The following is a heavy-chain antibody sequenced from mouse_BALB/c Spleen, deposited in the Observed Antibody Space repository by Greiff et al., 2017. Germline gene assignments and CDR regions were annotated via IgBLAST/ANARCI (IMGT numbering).Heavy chain of an antibody. J-gene: IGHJ4*01. V-gene: IGHV5-4*02. CDR2: ISDGGSYT. Sequence: EVQLQESGGGLVKPGGSLKLSCAASGFTFSDYYMYWVRQTPEKRLEWVATISDGGSYTYYPDSVKGRFTISRDNAKNNLYLQMSSLKSEDTAMYYCARDLDYGNAMDYWGQGTSVTVSS. CDR1: GFTFSDYY. CDR3: ARDLDYGNAMDY. D-gene: IGHD1-1*02.